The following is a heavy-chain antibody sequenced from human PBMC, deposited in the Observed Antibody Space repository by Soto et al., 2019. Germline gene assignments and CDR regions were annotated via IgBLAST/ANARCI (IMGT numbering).Heavy chain of an antibody. CDR1: GGSLSDYF. Sequence: SETLSLTCVVSGGSLSDYFWSWIRQPPGMALEWIGEINHLGSINYNPSLKSRVTMSVDTSKKQFSLTLNSVTAEDTATYYCARGGISHWAYFYYMDVWDRGTTVT. CDR3: ARGGISHWAYFYYMDV. CDR2: INHLGSI. D-gene: IGHD2-21*01. V-gene: IGHV4-34*01. J-gene: IGHJ6*03.